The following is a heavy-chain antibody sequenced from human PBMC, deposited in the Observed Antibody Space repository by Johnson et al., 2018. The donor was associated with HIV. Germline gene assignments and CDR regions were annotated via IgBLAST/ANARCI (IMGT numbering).Heavy chain of an antibody. CDR3: ATEGAMIRGGAFDI. CDR2: LKSKTDGGTT. D-gene: IGHD3-10*01. Sequence: VQLVESGGGLVKPGGSLRLSCAASGFTFSNAWMSWVRQAPGKGLEWVGRLKSKTDGGTTDYAAPMKGRFTISRDDSRNTVFLQMNSLKTEDTAVYYCATEGAMIRGGAFDIWGRGTMVTVSS. CDR1: GFTFSNAW. V-gene: IGHV3-15*01. J-gene: IGHJ3*02.